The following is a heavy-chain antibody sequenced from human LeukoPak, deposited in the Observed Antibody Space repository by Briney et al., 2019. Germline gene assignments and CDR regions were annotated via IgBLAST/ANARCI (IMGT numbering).Heavy chain of an antibody. CDR3: AGVLRAAAGTLDY. D-gene: IGHD6-13*01. Sequence: GGSLRLSCAASGFTFSSYSMNWVRQAPGKGLEWVSSISSSSSYIYYADSVKGRFTISRDNAKNSLYLQMNSLRAEDTAVYYCAGVLRAAAGTLDYWGQGTLVTVSS. J-gene: IGHJ4*02. V-gene: IGHV3-21*01. CDR2: ISSSSSYI. CDR1: GFTFSSYS.